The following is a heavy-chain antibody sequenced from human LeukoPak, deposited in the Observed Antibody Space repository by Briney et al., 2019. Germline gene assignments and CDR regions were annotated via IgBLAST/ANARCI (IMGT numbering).Heavy chain of an antibody. CDR1: GGSISSSSYY. V-gene: IGHV4-39*07. CDR2: IYYSGST. J-gene: IGHJ4*02. Sequence: PETLSLTCTVSGGSISSSSYYWGWIRQPPGKVLEWIGSIYYSGSTYYNPSLKSRVTISVDTSKNQFSLKLSSVTAADTDVYYCARDPISGWYYFDYWGQGTLVTVSS. D-gene: IGHD6-19*01. CDR3: ARDPISGWYYFDY.